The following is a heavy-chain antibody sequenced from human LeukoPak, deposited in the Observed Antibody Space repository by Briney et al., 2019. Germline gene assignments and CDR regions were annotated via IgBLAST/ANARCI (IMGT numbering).Heavy chain of an antibody. Sequence: GGSLRLSCAASGFTFSSYAMHWVRQAPGKGLEWVAVMSYDGSNKYYADSVKGRFTISRDNSKNTLYLQMNSLRAEDTAVYYCARGGGHQDYGDAFDIWGQGTMVTVSS. V-gene: IGHV3-30-3*01. J-gene: IGHJ3*02. CDR1: GFTFSSYA. CDR2: MSYDGSNK. D-gene: IGHD4-17*01. CDR3: ARGGGHQDYGDAFDI.